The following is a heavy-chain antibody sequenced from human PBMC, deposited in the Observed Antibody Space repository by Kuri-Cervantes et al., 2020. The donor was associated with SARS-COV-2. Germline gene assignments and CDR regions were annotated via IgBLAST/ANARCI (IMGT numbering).Heavy chain of an antibody. CDR3: TKVFGVGSNINYFDS. Sequence: GESLKISCATSGFTLNDYGMYWVRQAPGKGLEWVSCITWDGYNTFYADSVKGRFTMSRDSSKNSLYLQMNSLRVEDTARYYCTKVFGVGSNINYFDSWGQGTVVTVSS. CDR2: ITWDGYNT. CDR1: GFTLNDYG. D-gene: IGHD3-10*02. J-gene: IGHJ4*02. V-gene: IGHV3-43D*03.